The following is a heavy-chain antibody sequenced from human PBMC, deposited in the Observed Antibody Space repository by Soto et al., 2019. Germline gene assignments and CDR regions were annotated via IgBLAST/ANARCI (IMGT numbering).Heavy chain of an antibody. Sequence: EVQLVESGGGLVQPGESLRLSCAPSAFDFGGYWMSWVRQAPGKGLEWVANIMPDGNKKYYVDSVKGRFTISRDNTKNSLVLQMNSLRAEDTAVYYCARGGRWLDFHSWGQGTLVTVSS. V-gene: IGHV3-7*01. CDR3: ARGGRWLDFHS. J-gene: IGHJ4*02. D-gene: IGHD6-19*01. CDR1: AFDFGGYW. CDR2: IMPDGNKK.